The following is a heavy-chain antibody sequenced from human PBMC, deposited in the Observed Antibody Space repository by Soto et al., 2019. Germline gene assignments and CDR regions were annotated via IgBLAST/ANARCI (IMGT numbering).Heavy chain of an antibody. CDR3: ARNHDFWIGVGGGMDV. Sequence: PSETLSLTCAVYGGSFSGYYWSWIRQPPGKGLEWIGEINHSGSTNYNPSLKSRVTISVDTSKNQFSLELGSLTTDDTALYFCARNHDFWIGVGGGMDVWGQGTTVTVSS. J-gene: IGHJ6*02. CDR1: GGSFSGYY. CDR2: INHSGST. V-gene: IGHV4-34*01. D-gene: IGHD3-3*01.